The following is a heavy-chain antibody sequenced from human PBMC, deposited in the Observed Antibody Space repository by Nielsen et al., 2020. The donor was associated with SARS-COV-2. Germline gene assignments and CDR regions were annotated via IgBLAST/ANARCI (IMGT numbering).Heavy chain of an antibody. J-gene: IGHJ4*02. CDR2: MSVRGDST. CDR1: GFTFSNYA. D-gene: IGHD3-22*01. V-gene: IGHV3-23*01. Sequence: GGSLRLSCVASGFTFSNYAMSWVRQAPGKGLEWVSAMSVRGDSTYYADSVKGRFTISRDNSRNTLYLQMNSLRVEDAAVYYCAKDPNDSTGYYIFESWGQGTPVTVSS. CDR3: AKDPNDSTGYYIFES.